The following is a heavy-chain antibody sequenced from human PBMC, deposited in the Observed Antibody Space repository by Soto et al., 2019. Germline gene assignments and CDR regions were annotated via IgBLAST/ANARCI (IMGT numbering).Heavy chain of an antibody. J-gene: IGHJ6*02. D-gene: IGHD3-9*01. CDR1: GFTFSNAW. CDR3: TADPLYYDILTGYYYGMGV. Sequence: EVQLVESGGGLVKPGGSLRLSCAASGFTFSNAWMSWVRQAPGKGLEWVGRIKSKTDGGTTDYAAPVKDRFTISRDDSKNTLYLQMNSLKTEDTAVYYCTADPLYYDILTGYYYGMGVWGQGTTVTVSS. CDR2: IKSKTDGGTT. V-gene: IGHV3-15*01.